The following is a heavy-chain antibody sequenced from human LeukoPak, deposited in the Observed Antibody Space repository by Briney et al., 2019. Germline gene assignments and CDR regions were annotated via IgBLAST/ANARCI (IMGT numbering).Heavy chain of an antibody. CDR2: IRSKAYGGTT. CDR3: TRDRILLWFGEYADY. CDR1: GFTFGDYA. V-gene: IGHV3-49*03. Sequence: GGSLRLSCTGSGFTFGDYAMSWFRQAPGKGLEWVGFIRSKAYGGTTEYAASVKGRFTISRDDSKSIAYLQMNSLKTEDTAVYYCTRDRILLWFGEYADYWGQGTLVTVSS. D-gene: IGHD3-10*01. J-gene: IGHJ4*02.